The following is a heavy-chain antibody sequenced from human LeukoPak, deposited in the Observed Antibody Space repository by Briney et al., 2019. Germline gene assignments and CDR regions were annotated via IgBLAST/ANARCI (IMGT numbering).Heavy chain of an antibody. CDR1: GFTFSSYG. D-gene: IGHD6-13*01. J-gene: IGHJ4*02. V-gene: IGHV3-30*02. Sequence: GGSLRLSCAASGFTFSSYGMHWVRQAPGKGLEWVAFIPYDGSNKYYADSVKGRFTTSRDNSKNTLYLQMNSLRAEDTAVYYCAKVFRAAADYYFDYWGQGTLVTVSS. CDR3: AKVFRAAADYYFDY. CDR2: IPYDGSNK.